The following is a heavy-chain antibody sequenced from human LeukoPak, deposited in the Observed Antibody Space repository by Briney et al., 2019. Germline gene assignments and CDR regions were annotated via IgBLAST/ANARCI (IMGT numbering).Heavy chain of an antibody. CDR1: GLTFSSHW. CDR3: ATGGGFYYGH. Sequence: GRSLRLSCAASGLTFSSHWMHWVRQAPGKGLVWVSRITNDGSSTTYADSVKGRFTISRDNAKDMLYLQVNSLRAEDTAVYYCATGGGFYYGHWGQGTLVTVSS. V-gene: IGHV3-74*01. J-gene: IGHJ4*02. D-gene: IGHD3-22*01. CDR2: ITNDGSST.